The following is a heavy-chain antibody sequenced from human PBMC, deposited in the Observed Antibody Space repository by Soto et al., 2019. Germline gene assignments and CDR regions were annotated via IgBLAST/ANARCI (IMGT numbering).Heavy chain of an antibody. J-gene: IGHJ6*03. CDR1: GFTFSSYA. D-gene: IGHD2-2*01. V-gene: IGHV3-64*01. CDR2: ISSNGGST. CDR3: ARVEYQLLGIYYYYYMDV. Sequence: EVQLVESGGGLVQPGGSLRLSCAASGFTFSSYAMHWVRQAPGKGLEYVSAISSNGGSTYYANSVKGRFTISRDNSKNTLYLQMGSLRAEDMAVYYCARVEYQLLGIYYYYYMDVWGKGTTVTVSS.